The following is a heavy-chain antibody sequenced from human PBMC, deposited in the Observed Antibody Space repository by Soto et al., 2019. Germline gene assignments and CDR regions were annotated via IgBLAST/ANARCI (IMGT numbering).Heavy chain of an antibody. Sequence: ASVKVSCQASGYTGTSDAMHWVRQAPGQRLEWMGWINAGNGSTIYLQKFHGRVTITSVTSASTAYMELSCLRSEDTAVCYCARGWGLGRFDPGGQGTLGTVSS. CDR1: GYTGTSDA. J-gene: IGHJ5*02. D-gene: IGHD3-16*01. CDR3: ARGWGLGRFDP. CDR2: INAGNGST. V-gene: IGHV1-3*01.